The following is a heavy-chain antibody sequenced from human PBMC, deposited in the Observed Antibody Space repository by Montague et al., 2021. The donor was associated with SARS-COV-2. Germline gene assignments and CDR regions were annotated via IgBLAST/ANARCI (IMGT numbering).Heavy chain of an antibody. Sequence: PALVKPTQTLTLTCTFSGFSLSTSGMCVSWIRQPPGKALEWLALXXWDDDKYYSTSLKTRLTISKDTSKNQVVLTMTNMDPVDTATYYCARIWGATGGDAFDIWGQGTMVTVSS. CDR3: ARIWGATGGDAFDI. J-gene: IGHJ3*02. V-gene: IGHV2-70*01. CDR1: GFSLSTSGMC. D-gene: IGHD1-26*01. CDR2: XXWDDDK.